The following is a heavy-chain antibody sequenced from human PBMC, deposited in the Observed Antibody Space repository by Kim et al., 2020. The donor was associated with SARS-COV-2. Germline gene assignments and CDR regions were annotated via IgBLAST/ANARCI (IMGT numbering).Heavy chain of an antibody. CDR2: IIPILGIA. CDR3: ARDGPYYYDSSGSPNWFDP. Sequence: SVKVSCKASGGTFSSYAISWVRQAPGQGLEWMGRIIPILGIANYAQKFQGRVTIIADKSTSTAYMELSSLRSEDTAVYYCARDGPYYYDSSGSPNWFDPWGQGTLVTVSS. J-gene: IGHJ5*02. CDR1: GGTFSSYA. V-gene: IGHV1-69*04. D-gene: IGHD3-22*01.